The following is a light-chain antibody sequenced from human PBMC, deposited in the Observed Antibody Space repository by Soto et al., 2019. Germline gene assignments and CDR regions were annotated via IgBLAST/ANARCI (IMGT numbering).Light chain of an antibody. V-gene: IGKV1-5*01. CDR2: DAS. Sequence: DIQTTPTPSTLSGAVGDRVTINCRASQNVNDYLAWYQQKPGNSPKVLIYDASTLERGVPSRFSGSGSGTEFTLTISGLQADDFATYYCQQYSSHRTFGQGTKVDI. J-gene: IGKJ1*01. CDR3: QQYSSHRT. CDR1: QNVNDY.